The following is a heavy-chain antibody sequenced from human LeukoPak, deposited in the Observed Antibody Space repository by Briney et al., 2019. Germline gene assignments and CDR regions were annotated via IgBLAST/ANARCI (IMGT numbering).Heavy chain of an antibody. CDR2: ISYDGTNK. J-gene: IGHJ4*02. V-gene: IGHV3-30*18. CDR3: AKDGYYGSGTYPDY. Sequence: GTSLRLSCAASGFTFSSYGMNWVRQAPGKGLEWVAVISYDGTNKFYVDSLRGRFTISRDNSKNTLYLQMNSLRAEDAAVYYCAKDGYYGSGTYPDYWGQGTLVTVSS. CDR1: GFTFSSYG. D-gene: IGHD3-10*01.